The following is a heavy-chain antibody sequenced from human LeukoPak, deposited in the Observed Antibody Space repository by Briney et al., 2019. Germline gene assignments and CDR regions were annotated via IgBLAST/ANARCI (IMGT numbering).Heavy chain of an antibody. Sequence: SETLSLTCTASGGSISSYYWSWIRQPAGKGLEWIGRIYTSGSTNYNPPLKSRVTMSVDTSKNQFSLKLSSVTAADTAVYSCAITGYDYGDYLAGDYWGQGTLVTVSS. CDR1: GGSISSYY. V-gene: IGHV4-4*07. J-gene: IGHJ4*02. D-gene: IGHD4-17*01. CDR3: AITGYDYGDYLAGDY. CDR2: IYTSGST.